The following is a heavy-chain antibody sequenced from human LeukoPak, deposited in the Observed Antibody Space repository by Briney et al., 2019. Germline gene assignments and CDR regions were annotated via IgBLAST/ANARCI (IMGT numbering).Heavy chain of an antibody. D-gene: IGHD3-10*01. CDR2: ISAYNGNT. CDR3: ARDTDTGNYYGSGSYYSPPGY. V-gene: IGHV1-18*01. J-gene: IGHJ4*02. CDR1: GYTFTSYG. Sequence: RASVKVSCKASGYTFTSYGISWVRQAHGQGLEWMGWISAYNGNTNYAQKFQGRVTMTTDTFTSTAYMELRSLRSDDTAMYHCARDTDTGNYYGSGSYYSPPGYWGQGTLVTVSS.